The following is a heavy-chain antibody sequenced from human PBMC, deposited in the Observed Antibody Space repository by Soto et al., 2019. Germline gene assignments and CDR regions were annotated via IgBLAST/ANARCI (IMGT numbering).Heavy chain of an antibody. J-gene: IGHJ4*02. CDR3: ATNPYGSRFSYFDY. Sequence: EVQLLESGGGLVQPGGSLRLSCEASGFTFSSYAMSWVRQAPGKGLEWVSAISGSGGSTYYADSVKGRFTISRDNSKNTLYLQMNSLRAEDTAVYYCATNPYGSRFSYFDYWGQGTLVTVSS. CDR1: GFTFSSYA. CDR2: ISGSGGST. V-gene: IGHV3-23*01. D-gene: IGHD3-10*01.